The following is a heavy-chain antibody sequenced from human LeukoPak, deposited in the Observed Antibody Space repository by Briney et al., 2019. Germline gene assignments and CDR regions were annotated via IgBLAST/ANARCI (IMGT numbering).Heavy chain of an antibody. CDR1: GGSISSYY. D-gene: IGHD2-2*01. V-gene: IGHV4-4*09. CDR3: ARLTGYCSSTSCDCYMDV. Sequence: SETLSLTCTVSGGSISSYYWSWIRQPPGKGLEWIGYIYTSGSTNYNPSLKSRVTISVDTSKNQFSLKLSSVTAADTAVYYCARLTGYCSSTSCDCYMDVWGKGTTVTVSS. J-gene: IGHJ6*03. CDR2: IYTSGST.